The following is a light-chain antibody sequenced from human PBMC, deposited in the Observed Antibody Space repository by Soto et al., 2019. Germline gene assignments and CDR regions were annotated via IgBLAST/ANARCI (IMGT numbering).Light chain of an antibody. CDR3: QQCGSSPIT. V-gene: IGKV3-20*01. J-gene: IGKJ5*01. CDR1: QSVRSH. Sequence: IVLTQSPATLSVSPGEGVTLSCRASQSVRSHLAWYQQKPGQAPRLLIYGASSRATGIPDRFSGSESGTDFTLTISRLEPEDFAVYYCQQCGSSPITFGQGTRLENK. CDR2: GAS.